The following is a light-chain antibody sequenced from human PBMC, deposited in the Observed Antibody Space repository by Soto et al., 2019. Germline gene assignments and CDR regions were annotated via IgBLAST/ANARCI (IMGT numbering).Light chain of an antibody. CDR1: QSVKSR. CDR2: DAF. J-gene: IGKJ4*01. CDR3: QQYDEWPLT. Sequence: EKVMTQSPATLSVSPGERATLSCRASQSVKSRLAWYQQKPGQAPRLLIYDAFTRATGIPARFSGSASGTEFTLTISNLQSEDFAVYYCQQYDEWPLTLVGGTKVEIK. V-gene: IGKV3-15*01.